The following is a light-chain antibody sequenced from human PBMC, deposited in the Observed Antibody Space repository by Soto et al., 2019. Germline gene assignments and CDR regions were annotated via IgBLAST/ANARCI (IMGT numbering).Light chain of an antibody. V-gene: IGKV3-11*01. CDR2: DAS. Sequence: EIVLTQSPATLSLSPGERPTLSCRDSQSVSRYLAWYQQKPGQAPRLLIYDASNRETGIRARFSGSGSGTDFTLTISSLQPEDFATYYCQQANSCTITFGQGTRLEIK. CDR1: QSVSRY. J-gene: IGKJ5*01. CDR3: QQANSCTIT.